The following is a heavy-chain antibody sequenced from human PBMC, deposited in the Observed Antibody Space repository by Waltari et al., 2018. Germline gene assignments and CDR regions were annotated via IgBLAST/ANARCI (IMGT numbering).Heavy chain of an antibody. CDR3: AREKLMGEYIDY. V-gene: IGHV3-7*01. D-gene: IGHD2-15*01. Sequence: EVQLVESGGALVQPGGSLSLSGAASGFTFSNYWMNWVRQAPGRGLGWVASIKQLGNEKNYGDSVRGRFTISRDDAKKSVYLELNSLRADDTAVYYCAREKLMGEYIDYWGQGTLVTVSS. CDR1: GFTFSNYW. J-gene: IGHJ4*02. CDR2: IKQLGNEK.